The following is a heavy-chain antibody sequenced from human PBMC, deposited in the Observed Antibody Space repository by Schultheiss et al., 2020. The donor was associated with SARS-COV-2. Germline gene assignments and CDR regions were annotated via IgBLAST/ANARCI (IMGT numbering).Heavy chain of an antibody. Sequence: GGSLRLSCAASGFTFSSYSMNWVRQAPGKGLEWVSSISSSSSYIYYADSVKGRFTISRDNAKNSLYLQMNSLRAEDTAVYYCARGIVVVPAAPLNWFDPWGQGTLVTVSS. CDR2: ISSSSSYI. CDR1: GFTFSSYS. V-gene: IGHV3-21*01. D-gene: IGHD2-2*01. J-gene: IGHJ5*02. CDR3: ARGIVVVPAAPLNWFDP.